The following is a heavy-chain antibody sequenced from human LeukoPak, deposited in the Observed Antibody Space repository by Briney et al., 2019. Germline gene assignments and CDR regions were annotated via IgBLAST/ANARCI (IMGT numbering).Heavy chain of an antibody. CDR3: ARLMDYYDSSGYYCDY. Sequence: ASVKVSCKASGYTFTSYGISWVRQAPGQGLEWMGWISAYNGNTNYAQKLQGRVTMTTDTSTSTAYMELRSLRSDDTAVYYCARLMDYYDSSGYYCDYWGQGTLVTVSS. V-gene: IGHV1-18*01. D-gene: IGHD3-22*01. CDR1: GYTFTSYG. CDR2: ISAYNGNT. J-gene: IGHJ4*02.